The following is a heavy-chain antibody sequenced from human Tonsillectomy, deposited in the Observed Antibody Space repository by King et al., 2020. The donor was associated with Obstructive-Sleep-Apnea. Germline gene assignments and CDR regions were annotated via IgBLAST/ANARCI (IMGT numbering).Heavy chain of an antibody. V-gene: IGHV4-34*01. D-gene: IGHD2-15*01. Sequence: VQLQQWGAGLLKPSETLSRTCAVYGGSFSGYYWCWIRQPPGKGLEWIGEINHSGSTNYNLSLKRRVTISVDTSKNQFSLKLSSVTAADTAVYYCARGLLNWGQGTLVTVSS. CDR3: ARGLLN. CDR2: INHSGST. CDR1: GGSFSGYY. J-gene: IGHJ4*02.